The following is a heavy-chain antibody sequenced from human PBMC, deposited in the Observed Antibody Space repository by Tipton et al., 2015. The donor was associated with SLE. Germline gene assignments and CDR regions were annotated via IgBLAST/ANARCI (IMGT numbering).Heavy chain of an antibody. Sequence: TLSLTCTGSGGPMPSHYWNGIRQPPGKGLEWIGYISYSGRTDYNPSLTRRVSISIDKSKKQFSQTLSTVTAADTAVYYCAREDYGEYDDAFDIWGQGTMVTVSS. CDR3: AREDYGEYDDAFDI. V-gene: IGHV4-59*11. J-gene: IGHJ3*02. D-gene: IGHD4-17*01. CDR2: ISYSGRT. CDR1: GGPMPSHY.